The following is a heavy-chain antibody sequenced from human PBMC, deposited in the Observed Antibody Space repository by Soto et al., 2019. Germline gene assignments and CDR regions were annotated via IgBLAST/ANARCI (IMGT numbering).Heavy chain of an antibody. D-gene: IGHD1-7*01. CDR3: ARHVDRELSAFDI. V-gene: IGHV4-39*01. J-gene: IGHJ3*02. CDR1: CGSISSSSYY. CDR2: IYYSGST. Sequence: SETLSLTCTVSCGSISSSSYYWGWIRQPPGKGLEWIGSIYYSGSTYYNPSLKSRVTISVDTSKNQFSLKLSSVTAADTAVYYCARHVDRELSAFDIWGQGTMVTVSS.